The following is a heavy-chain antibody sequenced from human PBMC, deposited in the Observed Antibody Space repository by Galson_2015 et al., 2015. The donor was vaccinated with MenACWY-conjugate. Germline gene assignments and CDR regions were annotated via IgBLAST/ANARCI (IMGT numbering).Heavy chain of an antibody. V-gene: IGHV3-23*01. J-gene: IGHJ5*02. CDR2: ISGSGGST. Sequence: SLRLSCAASGFTFSSYAMSWVRQAPGKGLEWVSAISGSGGSTYYADSVKGRLTISRDNSKNTLYLQMNSLRAEDTAVYYCAKDAYYDSSGYYYGCGWFDPWGQGTLVTVS. CDR3: AKDAYYDSSGYYYGCGWFDP. CDR1: GFTFSSYA. D-gene: IGHD3-22*01.